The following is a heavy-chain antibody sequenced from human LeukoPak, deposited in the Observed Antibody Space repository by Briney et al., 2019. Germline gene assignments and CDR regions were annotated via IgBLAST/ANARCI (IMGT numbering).Heavy chain of an antibody. D-gene: IGHD5-12*01. V-gene: IGHV3-9*01. CDR1: GFPFDEHA. J-gene: IGHJ4*02. CDR2: ISYSSETI. CDR3: AINGGGDSGYGNFDY. Sequence: SGGSLRLSCAASGFPFDEHAMHWVRQGPGKGLEWVSGISYSSETIGYVDSVKGRFTISRDNVRKSLYLQMNSLRIEDTALYYCAINGGGDSGYGNFDYWGQGTLVTVSS.